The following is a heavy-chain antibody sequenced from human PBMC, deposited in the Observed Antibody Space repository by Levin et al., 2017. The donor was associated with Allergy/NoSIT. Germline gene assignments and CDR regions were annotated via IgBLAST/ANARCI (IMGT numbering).Heavy chain of an antibody. Sequence: PGGSLRLSCAASGFTFSSYAMSWVRQAPGKGLEWVSAISGSGGSTYYADSVKGRFTISRDNSKNTLYLQMNSLRAEDTAVYYCAKAPEWIQLWVPSEGSAPLSDYWGQGTLVTVSS. CDR1: GFTFSSYA. J-gene: IGHJ4*02. CDR3: AKAPEWIQLWVPSEGSAPLSDY. V-gene: IGHV3-23*01. D-gene: IGHD5-18*01. CDR2: ISGSGGST.